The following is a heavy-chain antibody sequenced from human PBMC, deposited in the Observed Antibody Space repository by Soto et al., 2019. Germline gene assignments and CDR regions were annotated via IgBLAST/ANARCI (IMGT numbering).Heavy chain of an antibody. V-gene: IGHV3-23*01. CDR1: GFTFSSYA. J-gene: IGHJ6*02. Sequence: PGGSLRLSCAASGFTFSSYAMSWVRQAPGKGLEWVSAISGSGGSTYYADSVKGRFTISRDNSKNTLYLQMNSLRAEDTAVYYCAKHGLRFLEWLLNGMDVWGQGTTVTVSS. CDR3: AKHGLRFLEWLLNGMDV. D-gene: IGHD3-3*01. CDR2: ISGSGGST.